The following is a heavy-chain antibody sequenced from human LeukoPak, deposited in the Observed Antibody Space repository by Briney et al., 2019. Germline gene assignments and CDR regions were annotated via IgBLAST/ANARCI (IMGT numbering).Heavy chain of an antibody. CDR3: ARGYRIQLWLPPPGY. D-gene: IGHD5-18*01. CDR2: INPSGGST. V-gene: IGHV1-46*01. Sequence: ASVKVSCKASGYTFTSYYMHWVRQAPGQGLEWMGIINPSGGSTSYAQKFQGRVTMTRDTSTSTVYMELSSLRSEDTAVYYCARGYRIQLWLPPPGYWGRGTLVTVSS. CDR1: GYTFTSYY. J-gene: IGHJ4*02.